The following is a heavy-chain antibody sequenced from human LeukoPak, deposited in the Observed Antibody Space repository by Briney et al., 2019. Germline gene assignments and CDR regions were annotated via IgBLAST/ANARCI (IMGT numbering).Heavy chain of an antibody. Sequence: PSETLSLTCAVYGGSFSGYYWSWIRQPPGKGLEWIGYIYHSGSTYYNPSLKSRVTISVDRSKNQFSLKLSSVTAADTAVYYCARDSRSFCDYWGQGTLVTVSS. J-gene: IGHJ4*02. CDR3: ARDSRSFCDY. CDR1: GGSFSGYY. V-gene: IGHV4-34*01. CDR2: IYHSGST. D-gene: IGHD1-26*01.